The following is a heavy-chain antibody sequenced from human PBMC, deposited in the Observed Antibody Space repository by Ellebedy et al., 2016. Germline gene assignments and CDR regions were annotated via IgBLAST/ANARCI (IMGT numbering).Heavy chain of an antibody. D-gene: IGHD4-17*01. V-gene: IGHV3-66*01. CDR2: LYSGGTT. CDR1: GFTVSGNY. J-gene: IGHJ2*01. Sequence: GGSLRLXXAASGFTVSGNYMTWVRQAPGKGLEWVSILYSGGTTYYAASVKGRFTISRDNSKNTLYLQVNSLRVEDTAVYYCARSPRGDGDHRYLDVWGRGTLVTVSS. CDR3: ARSPRGDGDHRYLDV.